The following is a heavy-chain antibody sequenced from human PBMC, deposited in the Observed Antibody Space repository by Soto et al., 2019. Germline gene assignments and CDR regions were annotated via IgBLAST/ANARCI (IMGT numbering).Heavy chain of an antibody. CDR3: ARAGSGSNPLYYYYGMDV. Sequence: SETLSLTCAVYGGSFSGCYLSWIRQPPGKGLEWIGEINHSGSTNYNPSLKSRVTISVDTSKNQFSLKLSSVTAADTAVYYCARAGSGSNPLYYYYGMDVWGQGTTVTVYS. CDR1: GGSFSGCY. CDR2: INHSGST. D-gene: IGHD3-10*01. V-gene: IGHV4-34*01. J-gene: IGHJ6*02.